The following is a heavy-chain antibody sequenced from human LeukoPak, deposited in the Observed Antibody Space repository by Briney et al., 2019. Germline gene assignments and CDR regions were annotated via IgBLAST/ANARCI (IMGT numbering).Heavy chain of an antibody. Sequence: PGGSLRLSCAASGFTFSSYAMNWVRQAPGKGLEWVSGISDSGGSTYYGDSVKGRFTISRDNSKNTLYLQMNSLRAEDTAVYYCAKGSGGSGWYSSFDYWGQGTLVTVSS. D-gene: IGHD6-19*01. V-gene: IGHV3-23*01. CDR1: GFTFSSYA. CDR2: ISDSGGST. J-gene: IGHJ4*02. CDR3: AKGSGGSGWYSSFDY.